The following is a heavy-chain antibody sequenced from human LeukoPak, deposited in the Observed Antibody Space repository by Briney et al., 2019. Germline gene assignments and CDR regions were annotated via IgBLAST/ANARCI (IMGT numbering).Heavy chain of an antibody. D-gene: IGHD2-2*01. CDR2: IYPGDSDT. CDR1: GYSFTSYW. CDR3: AAVCSSTSCGWFDP. Sequence: GESLKISCKGSGYSFTSYWIGWVRQVPGKGLEWMGIIYPGDSDTRYSPSFQGQVTISADKSISTAYLQWSSLKASDTAMYYCAAVCSSTSCGWFDPWGQGTLVAVSS. J-gene: IGHJ5*02. V-gene: IGHV5-51*01.